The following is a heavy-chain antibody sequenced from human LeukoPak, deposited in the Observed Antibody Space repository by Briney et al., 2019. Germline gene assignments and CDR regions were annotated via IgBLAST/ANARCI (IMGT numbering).Heavy chain of an antibody. Sequence: GGSLRLSCTASGFTFSNYWMGWVRQAPGKGLEWVANIKEDGTKIYYVDSVKGRFTISRDNGKNSLYLQMNSVRDEDTAVYYCARVGDYGWFDPWGQGTLVAVSS. D-gene: IGHD3-16*01. CDR2: IKEDGTKI. V-gene: IGHV3-7*01. CDR1: GFTFSNYW. J-gene: IGHJ5*02. CDR3: ARVGDYGWFDP.